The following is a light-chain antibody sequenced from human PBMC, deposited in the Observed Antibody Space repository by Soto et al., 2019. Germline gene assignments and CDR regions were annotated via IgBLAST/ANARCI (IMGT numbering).Light chain of an antibody. CDR3: QQYESTPPT. J-gene: IGKJ2*01. CDR2: WAS. V-gene: IGKV4-1*01. CDR1: QSVLYSSNNKNY. Sequence: DIVMTQSPDSLPVSLGERANINCKSSQSVLYSSNNKNYLAWYQQRPGQPPKLLIYWASTRESGVPDRFSGSGSGTDFTLTITSLQAEDVAVYYCQQYESTPPTFGQGTKLEIK.